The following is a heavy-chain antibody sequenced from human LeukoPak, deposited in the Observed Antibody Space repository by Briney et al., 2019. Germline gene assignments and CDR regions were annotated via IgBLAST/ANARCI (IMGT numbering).Heavy chain of an antibody. D-gene: IGHD3-16*02. CDR2: ITSNGGST. Sequence: PGGSLRLSRSASGFTFSAYSMHWVRQAPGKGLEYVSGITSNGGSTDYADSVKGRFTISRDNSKNTLYLQMSSLRAEDTAVYHCVKNPNELWFFFDFWGQGTLVTVSS. CDR3: VKNPNELWFFFDF. V-gene: IGHV3-64D*06. J-gene: IGHJ4*02. CDR1: GFTFSAYS.